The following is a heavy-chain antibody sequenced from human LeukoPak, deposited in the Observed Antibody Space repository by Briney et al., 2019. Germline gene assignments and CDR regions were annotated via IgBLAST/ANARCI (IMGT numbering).Heavy chain of an antibody. Sequence: RTGGSLRLSCTASGFTFDDYGMSWVRQAPGKGLEGVSSISWDGGSTGYGDPVKGRFIISRDNAKNSLYLQMNSLSAEDTAFYYCARVVGATEAFDIWGQGTMVTASS. V-gene: IGHV3-20*04. D-gene: IGHD1-26*01. CDR2: ISWDGGST. J-gene: IGHJ3*02. CDR1: GFTFDDYG. CDR3: ARVVGATEAFDI.